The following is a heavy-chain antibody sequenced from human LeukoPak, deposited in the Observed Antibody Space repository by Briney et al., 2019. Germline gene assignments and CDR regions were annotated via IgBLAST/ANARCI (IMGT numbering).Heavy chain of an antibody. Sequence: ASVKVSCKASGYTFTGYYMHWVRQAPGQGLEWMGWMNPNSGNTGYAQKFQGRVTMTRNTSISTAYMELSSLRSEDTAVYYCARGQRPYYYGSGSYIWWGQGTLVTVSS. CDR3: ARGQRPYYYGSGSYIW. J-gene: IGHJ4*02. CDR1: GYTFTGYY. V-gene: IGHV1-8*02. D-gene: IGHD3-10*01. CDR2: MNPNSGNT.